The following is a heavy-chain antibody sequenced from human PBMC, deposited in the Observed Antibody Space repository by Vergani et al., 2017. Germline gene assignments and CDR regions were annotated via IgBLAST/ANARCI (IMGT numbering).Heavy chain of an antibody. V-gene: IGHV4-59*01. J-gene: IGHJ4*02. D-gene: IGHD2-21*01. CDR3: ARGALWWLRQIDS. CDR2: IYDSGDT. CDR1: GDSMNTYY. Sequence: QVQLQESGPGLVKPSETLSLTCSVSGDSMNTYYWNWIRQPPGKGLEWIGYIYDSGDTKYNPSLKSRVTMSLDTSKNQFSLNLYSVTAADTAVYYCARGALWWLRQIDSWGQGTLVTVSS.